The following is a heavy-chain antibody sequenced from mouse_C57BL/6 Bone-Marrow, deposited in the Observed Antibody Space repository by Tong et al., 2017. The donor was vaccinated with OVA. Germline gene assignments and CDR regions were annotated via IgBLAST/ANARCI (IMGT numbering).Heavy chain of an antibody. CDR2: ISSGGSYT. CDR1: GFTFSSYG. J-gene: IGHJ1*01. V-gene: IGHV5-6*01. Sequence: EVQLQESGGDLVKPGGSLKLSCAASGFTFSSYGMSWVRQTPDKRLEWVATISSGGSYTYYPDTMERRFIISRDNTKKSLYLQMSRRRSEDTALYYCAMGYGNYWYFDVWGAGTTVTVSS. D-gene: IGHD2-10*02. CDR3: AMGYGNYWYFDV.